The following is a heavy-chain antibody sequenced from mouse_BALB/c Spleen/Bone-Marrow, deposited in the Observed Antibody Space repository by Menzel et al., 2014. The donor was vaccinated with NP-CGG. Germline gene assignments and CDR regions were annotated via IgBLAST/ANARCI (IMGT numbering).Heavy chain of an antibody. CDR1: GFTFTDYY. CDR3: ARDMGGMLFDS. V-gene: IGHV7-3*02. Sequence: EVQGVESGGGLVQPGGSLRLSCATSGFTFTDYYMNWVRQPPGEALEWLAFIRNKANGYTTEYSASVKGRFTISRDNSHSILYLHMNTLRAEDSATYYCARDMGGMLFDSWGHGTTLTVSS. CDR2: IRNKANGYTT. D-gene: IGHD4-1*01. J-gene: IGHJ2*01.